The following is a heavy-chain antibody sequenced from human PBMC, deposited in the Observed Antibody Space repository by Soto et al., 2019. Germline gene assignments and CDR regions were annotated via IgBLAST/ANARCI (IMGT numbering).Heavy chain of an antibody. V-gene: IGHV6-1*01. CDR3: ARNAGSYFVDDAFDI. J-gene: IGHJ3*02. D-gene: IGHD1-26*01. Sequence: PSETLSLTCALSGDSVSSNSATWNWIRQSPSRGLEWLGRTYYRSKWYNDYAVSVKSRITINPDTSKNQFSLQLNSVTPEDTAVYYCARNAGSYFVDDAFDIWGQGTMVTVSS. CDR1: GDSVSSNSAT. CDR2: TYYRSKWYN.